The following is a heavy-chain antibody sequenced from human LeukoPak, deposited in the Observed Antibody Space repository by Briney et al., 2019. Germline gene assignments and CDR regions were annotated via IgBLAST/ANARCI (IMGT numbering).Heavy chain of an antibody. CDR1: GGSISSGSYY. Sequence: PSQTLSLTCTVSGGSISSGSYYWSWIRQPAGKGLEWIGRIYTSGSTNYNPSLKSRVTISVDTSKNQFSLKLSSVTAADTAVYYCAREWFLPDYWDQGTLVTVSS. D-gene: IGHD3-10*01. J-gene: IGHJ4*02. V-gene: IGHV4-61*02. CDR2: IYTSGST. CDR3: AREWFLPDY.